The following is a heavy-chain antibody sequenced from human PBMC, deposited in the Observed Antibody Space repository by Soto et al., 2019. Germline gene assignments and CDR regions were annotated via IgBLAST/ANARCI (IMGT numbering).Heavy chain of an antibody. V-gene: IGHV3-7*05. CDR2: IKQDGSEK. D-gene: IGHD5-18*01. Sequence: GGSLRLSCAASGFTFSSYWMSWVRQAPGKGLEWVANIKQDGSEKYNVDSVKGRFTISRDNAKNSLYLQMNSLRAEDTAVYYCARDQGGYRYGMDVWGQGTTVTVCS. J-gene: IGHJ6*02. CDR1: GFTFSSYW. CDR3: ARDQGGYRYGMDV.